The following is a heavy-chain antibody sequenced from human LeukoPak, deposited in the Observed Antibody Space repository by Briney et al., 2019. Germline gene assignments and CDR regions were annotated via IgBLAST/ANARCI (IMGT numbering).Heavy chain of an antibody. CDR3: ARFRTSSTYNWFDP. J-gene: IGHJ5*02. CDR1: GYTFTDYY. V-gene: IGHV1-2*02. Sequence: ASAKVSFKASGYTFTDYYMHWVRQAPGQGLEWMGWINPNSGGTNYAQKFQGRVTMTRDTSISTAYMELSRLTSDDTAVYYCARFRTSSTYNWFDPWSQGTLVTVSS. D-gene: IGHD2-8*01. CDR2: INPNSGGT.